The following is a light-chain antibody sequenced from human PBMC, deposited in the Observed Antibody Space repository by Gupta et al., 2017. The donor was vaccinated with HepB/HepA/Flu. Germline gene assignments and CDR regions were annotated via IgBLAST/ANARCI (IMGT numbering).Light chain of an antibody. CDR3: SSFTSSNTLFI. CDR2: DVS. Sequence: QSALTQPASVAGSPGHSITLSCTGTSSDVGGYNPVSWYQQHPGKAPNLLIYDVSNRPSGVSNRFSGSKSGNTASLTISGLQAEDEADYYCSSFTSSNTLFIFGGGTRLTVL. CDR1: SSDVGGYNP. J-gene: IGLJ2*01. V-gene: IGLV2-14*01.